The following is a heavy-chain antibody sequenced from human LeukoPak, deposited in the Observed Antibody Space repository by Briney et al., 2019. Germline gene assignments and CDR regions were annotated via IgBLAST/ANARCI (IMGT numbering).Heavy chain of an antibody. V-gene: IGHV3-53*01. D-gene: IGHD6-13*01. CDR2: IYDGGTT. Sequence: GGSLRLSCAASGFTVSSNFMSWVRQAPGKGLEWVSLIYDGGTTYYADSVKGRFTISGDNSKNTLYLQMNSLRAEDTAVYYCARDGAAQQLVHYFDYWGQGTLVTVSS. J-gene: IGHJ4*02. CDR3: ARDGAAQQLVHYFDY. CDR1: GFTVSSNF.